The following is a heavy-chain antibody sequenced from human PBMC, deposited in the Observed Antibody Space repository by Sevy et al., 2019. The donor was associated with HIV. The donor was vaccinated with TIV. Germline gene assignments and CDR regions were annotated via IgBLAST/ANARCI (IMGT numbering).Heavy chain of an antibody. CDR2: MNPNSGNT. CDR1: GYTFTSYD. Sequence: GSVKVSCKASGYTFTSYDINCVRQATGQGLEWMGWMNPNSGNTDHAQEFQVRVTMTRDTSKSTAYMELSSLRFEDTAVYYCARGRGSKSLDVWGQGTTVTVSS. J-gene: IGHJ6*02. D-gene: IGHD3-16*01. V-gene: IGHV1-8*01. CDR3: ARGRGSKSLDV.